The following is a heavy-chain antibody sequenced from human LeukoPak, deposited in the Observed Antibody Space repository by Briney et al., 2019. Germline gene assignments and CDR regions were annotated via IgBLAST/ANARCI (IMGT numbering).Heavy chain of an antibody. V-gene: IGHV4-61*02. CDR2: IYTSGST. J-gene: IGHJ4*02. D-gene: IGHD3-9*01. Sequence: SETLSLTCTVSGYSISSGYYWSWIRQPAGKGLEWIGRIYTSGSTNYNPSLKSRVTISVDTSKNQFSLKLSSVTAADTAVYYCASLSYDILTGYYEDYWGQGTLVTVSS. CDR3: ASLSYDILTGYYEDY. CDR1: GYSISSGYY.